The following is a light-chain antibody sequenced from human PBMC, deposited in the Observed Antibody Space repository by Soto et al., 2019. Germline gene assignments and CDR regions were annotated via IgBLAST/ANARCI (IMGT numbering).Light chain of an antibody. Sequence: QSALTQPPSVSGSPGQSVTISCTGASSDVGSYNRVSWYQQFPATAPKLLIYEVSNQPSGVPDRFSGSKSGNTASLTISGLQAEDEADYYCSSYTSSSTYVFGTGTKLTVL. CDR1: SSDVGSYNR. J-gene: IGLJ1*01. CDR3: SSYTSSSTYV. CDR2: EVS. V-gene: IGLV2-18*02.